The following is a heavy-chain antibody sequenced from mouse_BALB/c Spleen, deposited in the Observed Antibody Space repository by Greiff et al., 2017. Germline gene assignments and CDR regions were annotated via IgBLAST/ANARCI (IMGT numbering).Heavy chain of an antibody. CDR3: ARQPSGTDYAMDY. D-gene: IGHD4-1*01. CDR1: GFTFSSYT. CDR2: ISNGGGST. Sequence: EVQVVESGGGLVQPGGSLKLSCAASGFTFSSYTMSWVRQTPEKRLEWVAYISNGGGSTYYPDTVKGRFTISRDNAKNTLYLQMSSLKSEDTAMYYCARQPSGTDYAMDYWGQGTSVTVSS. V-gene: IGHV5-12-2*01. J-gene: IGHJ4*01.